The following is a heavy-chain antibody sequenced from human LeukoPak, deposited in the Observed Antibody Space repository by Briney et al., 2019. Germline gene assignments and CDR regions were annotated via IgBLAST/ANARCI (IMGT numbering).Heavy chain of an antibody. CDR3: ARAYYDFWSGYPSRDWFDP. D-gene: IGHD3-3*01. CDR1: GYTFTSYG. CDR2: ISAYNGNT. J-gene: IGHJ5*02. Sequence: VASVKVSCKASGYTFTSYGISWVRQAPGQGLEWMGWISAYNGNTNYAQKLQGRVTMTRDTSISTAYMELSRLRSDDTAVYYCARAYYDFWSGYPSRDWFDPWGQGTLVTVSS. V-gene: IGHV1-18*01.